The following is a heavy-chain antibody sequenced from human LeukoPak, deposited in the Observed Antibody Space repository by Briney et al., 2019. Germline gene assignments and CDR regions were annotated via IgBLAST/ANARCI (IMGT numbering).Heavy chain of an antibody. Sequence: GGSLRLSCASSGFTCSSYWMHWVRQAPGKGLVLVSRIKTDGSSTDYADSVKGRFTISRDNAKNTMYLQMNSLRAEDTAVYYCARGVSGTGPDIWGLGTMVTVSS. CDR3: ARGVSGTGPDI. J-gene: IGHJ3*02. CDR2: IKTDGSST. V-gene: IGHV3-74*01. D-gene: IGHD5/OR15-5a*01. CDR1: GFTCSSYW.